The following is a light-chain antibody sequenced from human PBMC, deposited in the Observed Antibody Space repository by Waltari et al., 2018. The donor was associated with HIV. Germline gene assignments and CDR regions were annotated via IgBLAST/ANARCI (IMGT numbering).Light chain of an antibody. Sequence: DVRLTQSPSSLSASVGDRVSITCRASQGIDNYLACYQQRPGKVPELLIYAASTLQSGVPLLFSGRRSGTDFTHTISGLQPEDFATYCCQKYNSAPPTFGGGTKVEIK. CDR3: QKYNSAPPT. CDR2: AAS. V-gene: IGKV1-27*01. CDR1: QGIDNY. J-gene: IGKJ4*01.